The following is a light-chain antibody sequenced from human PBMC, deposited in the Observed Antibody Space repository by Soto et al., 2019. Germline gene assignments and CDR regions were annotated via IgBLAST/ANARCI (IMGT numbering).Light chain of an antibody. CDR1: TGAVTSGHY. V-gene: IGLV7-46*01. J-gene: IGLJ7*01. CDR2: DTS. Sequence: QTVVTQEPSLTVSPGGTVTLTCGSSTGAVTSGHYPYWFQQKPGQAPRTLIYDTSNKHSWTPARFSGSLLGGKAALTLSGAQPEDEAEYDGLRPYSGARPRAVFGGGIQLTVL. CDR3: LRPYSGARPRAV.